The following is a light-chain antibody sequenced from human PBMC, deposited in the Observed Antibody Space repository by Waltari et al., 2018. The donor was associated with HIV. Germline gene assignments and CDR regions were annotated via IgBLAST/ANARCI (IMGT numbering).Light chain of an antibody. V-gene: IGLV1-51*01. CDR3: ATWDSSLSAVV. CDR2: DNN. CDR1: SSNIGSNY. J-gene: IGLJ2*01. Sequence: QSVLTQPPSVSAAPGQKVTISCSGSSSNIGSNYVSWYQQLPGTAPKFLIYDNNKPPSGIPDRCSGSKSGTSATLGITGLQTWDEADYYCATWDSSLSAVVFGGGTKLTVL.